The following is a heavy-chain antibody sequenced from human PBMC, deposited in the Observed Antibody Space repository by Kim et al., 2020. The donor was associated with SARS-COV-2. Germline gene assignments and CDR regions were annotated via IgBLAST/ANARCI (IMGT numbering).Heavy chain of an antibody. CDR1: GGSFSTYY. V-gene: IGHV4-34*01. J-gene: IGHJ4*02. D-gene: IGHD2-15*01. Sequence: SETLSLTCAVYGGSFSTYYWFWIRQPPGKGLEWIGEIDDSGTTNYNPSLKSRVTVSVDTSKNQFSLKVTSLTAADTAIYYCAKVVVITGSPHSDYWGQGTLVTVSS. CDR3: AKVVVITGSPHSDY. CDR2: IDDSGTT.